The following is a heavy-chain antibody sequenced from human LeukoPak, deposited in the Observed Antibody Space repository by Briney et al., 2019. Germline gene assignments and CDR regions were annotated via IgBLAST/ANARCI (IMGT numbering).Heavy chain of an antibody. D-gene: IGHD5-18*01. CDR1: GYNFVNYG. CDR2: ISPYHGNT. Sequence: ASVKVSGKASGYNFVNYGISWVRQAPGRGPEWMGWISPYHGNTHFAHELQGRVSITTDIPTNTAFLELRGLTSDDSGLYYCARDFGVDTTMVYWGQGTLVTVSS. CDR3: ARDFGVDTTMVY. V-gene: IGHV1-18*01. J-gene: IGHJ4*02.